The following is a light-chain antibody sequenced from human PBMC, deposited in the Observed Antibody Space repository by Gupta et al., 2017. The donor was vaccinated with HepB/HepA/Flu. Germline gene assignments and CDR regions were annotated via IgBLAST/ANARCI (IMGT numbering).Light chain of an antibody. CDR1: QGISSY. Sequence: DIQLTQSPSFLSASVGDRVTITCRASQGISSYLAWYQQKPGKAPKLLIYAASTLQSGVPSRFSGSGSGTEFTLTISSRQPEDFATYYCQQRNSYPLTFGHGTKVDIK. J-gene: IGKJ3*01. CDR2: AAS. CDR3: QQRNSYPLT. V-gene: IGKV1-9*01.